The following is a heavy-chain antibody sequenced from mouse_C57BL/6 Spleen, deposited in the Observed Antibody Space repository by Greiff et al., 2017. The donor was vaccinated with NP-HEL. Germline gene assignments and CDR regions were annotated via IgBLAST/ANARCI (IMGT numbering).Heavy chain of an antibody. CDR3: ARNYYGSSYGYFDV. D-gene: IGHD1-1*01. CDR1: GFTFTDYY. CDR2: IRNKANGYTT. J-gene: IGHJ1*03. V-gene: IGHV7-3*01. Sequence: EVQRVESGGGLVQPGGSLSLSCAASGFTFTDYYMSWVRQPPGKALEWLGFIRNKANGYTTEYSASVKGRFTISRDNSQSILYLQMNALRAEDSATYSCARNYYGSSYGYFDVWGTGTTVTVSS.